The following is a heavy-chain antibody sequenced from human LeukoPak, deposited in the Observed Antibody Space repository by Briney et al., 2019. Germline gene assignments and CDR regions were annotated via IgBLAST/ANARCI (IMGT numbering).Heavy chain of an antibody. CDR1: GFTFRSYW. Sequence: GGSLRLSCAASGFTFRSYWMTWVRQSPGKGLEWVANIKQDGSETYYADSGKGRFTISRDNAKRSLYLQMNSLRAEDTAVYYCARDGELGSPADAFDIWGQGTMVTVSS. J-gene: IGHJ3*02. D-gene: IGHD1-26*01. CDR3: ARDGELGSPADAFDI. CDR2: IKQDGSET. V-gene: IGHV3-7*01.